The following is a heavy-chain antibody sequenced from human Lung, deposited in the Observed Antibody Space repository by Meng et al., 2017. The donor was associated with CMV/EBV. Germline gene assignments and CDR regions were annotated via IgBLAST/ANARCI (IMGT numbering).Heavy chain of an antibody. J-gene: IGHJ6*02. D-gene: IGHD1-26*01. CDR2: ISSSSSYI. V-gene: IGHV3-21*01. CDR3: ARDRGGSYDGDYYYYGMDV. Sequence: GGSXRLXCAASGFXFSSYGMNWVRQAPGKGLEWVSSISSSSSYIYYADSVKGRFTISRDNAKNSLYLQMNSLRAEDTAVYYCARDRGGSYDGDYYYYGMDVXGQGXTVTVSS. CDR1: GFXFSSYG.